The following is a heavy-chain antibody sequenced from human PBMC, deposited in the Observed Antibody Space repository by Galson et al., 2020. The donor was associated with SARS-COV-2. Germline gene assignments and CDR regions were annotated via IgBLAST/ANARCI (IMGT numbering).Heavy chain of an antibody. J-gene: IGHJ3*02. D-gene: IGHD1-7*01. CDR2: LSYDGSSK. CDR3: ARDLFTWNYLDAFDI. V-gene: IGHV3-30-3*01. CDR1: GFTFGSYA. Sequence: SCAASGFTFGSYAMHWVRQAPGKGLEWVAILSYDGSSKFHADSVKGRFTISRDNSKNTLYLQMNSLRAEDTAVYYCARDLFTWNYLDAFDIWGQGTMVTVSS.